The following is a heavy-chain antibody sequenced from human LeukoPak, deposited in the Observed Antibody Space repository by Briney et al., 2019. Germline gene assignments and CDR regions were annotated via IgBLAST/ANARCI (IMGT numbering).Heavy chain of an antibody. Sequence: GSSLRLSCAASGLTFDVYAMHGVRQAPGKGLEWGSGISWNSGSIGYADYVKGRFTISSDNAKNSLYLQMNRLRAEDTALYFCAKDMSSIGFYDMDVWGQGPTVPVSS. V-gene: IGHV3-9*01. D-gene: IGHD6-19*01. CDR3: AKDMSSIGFYDMDV. CDR1: GLTFDVYA. J-gene: IGHJ6*02. CDR2: ISWNSGSI.